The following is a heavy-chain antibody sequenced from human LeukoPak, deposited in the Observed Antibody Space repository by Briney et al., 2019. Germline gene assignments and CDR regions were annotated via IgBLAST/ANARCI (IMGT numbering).Heavy chain of an antibody. CDR1: GVSINSSFY. J-gene: IGHJ4*02. CDR2: VYYSGTT. V-gene: IGHV4-38-2*02. CDR3: ARGPTRYYFDY. Sequence: SETLSLTCTGSGVSINSSFYGDWIRQPPGKGLERIGSVYYSGTTYYNTSFKSRITISVDTSKTVLSLKLTSMTAADTAVYHCARGPTRYYFDYWGRGTLVTVSS.